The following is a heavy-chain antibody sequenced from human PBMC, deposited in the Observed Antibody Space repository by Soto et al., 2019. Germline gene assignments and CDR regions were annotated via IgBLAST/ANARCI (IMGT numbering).Heavy chain of an antibody. J-gene: IGHJ3*02. CDR2: IYYSGST. V-gene: IGHV4-59*01. CDR3: ARGLYYYDSSGYYDAFDI. D-gene: IGHD3-22*01. CDR1: GGSISSYY. Sequence: KPSETLSLTCTVSGGSISSYYWSWIRQPPGKGLEWIGYIYYSGSTNYNPSLKSRVTISVDTSKNQFSLKLSSVTAADTAVYYCARGLYYYDSSGYYDAFDIWGQGTMVTVSS.